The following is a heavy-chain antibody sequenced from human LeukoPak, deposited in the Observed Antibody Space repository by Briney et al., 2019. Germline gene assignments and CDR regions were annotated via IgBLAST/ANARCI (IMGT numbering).Heavy chain of an antibody. CDR2: ISYDGSNK. CDR1: GFTFSSYG. V-gene: IGHV3-30*18. Sequence: PGGSLRLSCAASGFTFSSYGMHWVRQAPGKGLEWVAVISYDGSNKYYADSVKGRFTISRDNSKNTLYLQMNSLRAEDTAVYYCAKNFRRVQLWSSYDYWGQGTLVTVSS. D-gene: IGHD5-18*01. J-gene: IGHJ4*02. CDR3: AKNFRRVQLWSSYDY.